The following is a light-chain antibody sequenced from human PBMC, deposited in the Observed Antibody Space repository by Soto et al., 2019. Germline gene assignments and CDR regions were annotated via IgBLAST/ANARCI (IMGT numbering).Light chain of an antibody. J-gene: IGKJ1*01. CDR1: QSVGKY. CDR3: QQRGNRPPWT. Sequence: EIVMTQSPATLSLSPGERATLSCRASQSVGKYLVWYQQKPGQAPRLLIYDASNRATGIPARFSGSGSGTDFTLTIRSLEPEDVAVYYCQQRGNRPPWTFGQGTKGDIK. V-gene: IGKV3-11*01. CDR2: DAS.